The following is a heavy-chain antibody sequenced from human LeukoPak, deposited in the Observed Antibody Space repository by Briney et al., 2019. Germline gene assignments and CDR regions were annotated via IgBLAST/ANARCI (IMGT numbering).Heavy chain of an antibody. CDR2: INPSGGST. D-gene: IGHD1-26*01. CDR1: GYTFTGYY. J-gene: IGHJ4*02. V-gene: IGHV1-46*01. Sequence: ASVKVSCKASGYTFTGYYMHWVRQAPGQGLEWMGIINPSGGSTSYAQKFQGRVTMTRDTSTSTVYMELSSLRSEDTAVYYCARGQIVGATHGFPLDDYWGQGTLVTVSS. CDR3: ARGQIVGATHGFPLDDY.